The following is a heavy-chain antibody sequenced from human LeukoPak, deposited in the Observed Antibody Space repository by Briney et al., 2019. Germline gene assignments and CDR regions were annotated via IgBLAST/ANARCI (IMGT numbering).Heavy chain of an antibody. CDR3: TRVSRTPYSSSWSGGAFDI. CDR1: GGSISSYY. CDR2: IYTSGST. Sequence: SETLSLTCTVSGGSISSYYWSWIRQPAGKGLEWIGRIYTSGSTNYNPSLKSRVTMSADTSKNQFSLKLSSVTAADTAVYYCTRVSRTPYSSSWSGGAFDIWGQGTMVTVSS. V-gene: IGHV4-4*07. D-gene: IGHD6-13*01. J-gene: IGHJ3*02.